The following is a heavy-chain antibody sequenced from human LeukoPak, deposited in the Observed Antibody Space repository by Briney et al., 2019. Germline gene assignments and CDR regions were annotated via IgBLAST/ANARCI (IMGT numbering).Heavy chain of an antibody. Sequence: SGPTLVEPXQTLTLTCTFSGFSLSSSGVGVGWIRQPPGKALEWLALIYWNDDKRYSPSLKSRLTITKDTSKNQVVLTMTNMDPVDTATYYCAHSDKYQLPFDYWGQGTLVTVSS. CDR2: IYWNDDK. D-gene: IGHD2-2*01. CDR3: AHSDKYQLPFDY. CDR1: GFSLSSSGVG. J-gene: IGHJ4*02. V-gene: IGHV2-5*01.